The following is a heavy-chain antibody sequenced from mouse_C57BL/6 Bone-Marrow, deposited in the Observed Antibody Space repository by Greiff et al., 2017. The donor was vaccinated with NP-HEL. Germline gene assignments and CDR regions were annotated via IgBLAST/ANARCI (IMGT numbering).Heavy chain of an antibody. V-gene: IGHV1-53*01. CDR1: GYTFTSYW. Sequence: QVQLQQSGTELVKPRTSVKLSCKSSGYTFTSYWMHWVKQRPGQGLEWIGNINPSNGGTNYNEKFKSKATLTVDKSSSTAYMQLSSLTSDDSAVYYCAREGRWLRRGYWYFDVGDTGTTVTVSS. CDR3: AREGRWLRRGYWYFDV. CDR2: INPSNGGT. D-gene: IGHD2-2*01. J-gene: IGHJ1*03.